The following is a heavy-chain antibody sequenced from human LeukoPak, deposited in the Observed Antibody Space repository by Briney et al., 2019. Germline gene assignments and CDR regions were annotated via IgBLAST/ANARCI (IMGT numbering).Heavy chain of an antibody. J-gene: IGHJ5*02. V-gene: IGHV4-38-2*02. CDR3: ARARIARNWFDP. CDR2: IYTSGST. D-gene: IGHD6-13*01. Sequence: SETLSLTCTVSGYSISSGYYWGWIRQPPGKGLEWIGRIYTSGSTNYNPSLKSRVTMSVDTSKNQFSLKLSSVTAADTAVYYCARARIARNWFDPWGQGPLVTASS. CDR1: GYSISSGYY.